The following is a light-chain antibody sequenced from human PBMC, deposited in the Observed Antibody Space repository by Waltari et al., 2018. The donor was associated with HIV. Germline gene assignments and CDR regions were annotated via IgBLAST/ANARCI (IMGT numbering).Light chain of an antibody. CDR2: DNN. V-gene: IGLV1-51*01. CDR3: ETWDSSRSAGV. CDR1: RSHTGINN. Sequence: SVLTQPPSLSASPGQKVTISCPGRRSHTGINNVSWYQQLPGKAPTLLIYDNNKRPAGIPDRFSGSKYGTSATLGITGLQTGDEADYYCETWDSSRSAGVFGGGTKLTVL. J-gene: IGLJ3*02.